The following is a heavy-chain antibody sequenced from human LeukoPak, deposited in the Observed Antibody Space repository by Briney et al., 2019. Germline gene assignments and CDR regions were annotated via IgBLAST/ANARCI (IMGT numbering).Heavy chain of an antibody. Sequence: VASVKVSCKASGYTFTDYGMHWVRQAPGQRLEWIAWINAGNGNAKYSQKFQGRVTITRDTSASTAYMELSSLRSEDTAVYYCARVPLHDRNDYYYPHWGQGTVVTVSS. CDR1: GYTFTDYG. D-gene: IGHD3-22*01. CDR3: ARVPLHDRNDYYYPH. J-gene: IGHJ1*01. CDR2: INAGNGNA. V-gene: IGHV1-3*01.